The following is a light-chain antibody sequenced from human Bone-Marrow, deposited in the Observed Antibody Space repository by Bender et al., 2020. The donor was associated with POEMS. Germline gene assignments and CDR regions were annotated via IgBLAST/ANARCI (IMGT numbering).Light chain of an antibody. V-gene: IGLV3-25*03. CDR2: KDN. J-gene: IGLJ2*01. Sequence: SYELTQPPSVSVSPGQTASITCSGDALAKQYTYWYQQKPGQAPVLVIFKDNERPSGIPERFSGSSSGTIVTLTISGVQAEDEADYYCQSADDSGLYPLFGGGTKLTVL. CDR1: ALAKQY. CDR3: QSADDSGLYPL.